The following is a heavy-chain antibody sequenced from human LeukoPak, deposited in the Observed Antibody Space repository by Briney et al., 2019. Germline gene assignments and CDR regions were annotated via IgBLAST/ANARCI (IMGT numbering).Heavy chain of an antibody. V-gene: IGHV1-69*13. J-gene: IGHJ6*02. D-gene: IGHD3-10*01. Sequence: SVKVSCKASGGTFSSYAISWVRQAPGQGLEWMGGIIPIFDTANCAQEFQGRVTITADESTSTAYMELSRLRSDDTAVYYCARWKSVGWFGEDYGMDVWGQGTTVTVSS. CDR3: ARWKSVGWFGEDYGMDV. CDR1: GGTFSSYA. CDR2: IIPIFDTA.